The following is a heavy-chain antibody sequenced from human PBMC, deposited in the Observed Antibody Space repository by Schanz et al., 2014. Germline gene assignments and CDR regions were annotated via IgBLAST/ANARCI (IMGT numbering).Heavy chain of an antibody. CDR2: INPTGGST. CDR3: VRAPHYGSGRHLDY. V-gene: IGHV1-46*03. Sequence: QVQLVQSGAEVKKPGASVKVYCKASGYTFTTYYLHWVRQAPGQGLERMGIINPTGGSTTYAEKFLGRVTMTSDTSTSTVYMELSRLRSEDMAVYYCVRAPHYGSGRHLDYWGQGTLVTVSS. J-gene: IGHJ4*02. CDR1: GYTFTTYY. D-gene: IGHD3-10*01.